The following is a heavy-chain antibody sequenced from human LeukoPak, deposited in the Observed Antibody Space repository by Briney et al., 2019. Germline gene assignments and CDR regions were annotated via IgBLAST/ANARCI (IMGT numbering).Heavy chain of an antibody. CDR3: ARDHNY. Sequence: ASVKVSCKASGCTFTGYYMHWVRQAPGQGLEWMGWINPNSGGTNYAQKFQGRVTITADESTSTAYMELSSLRSEDTAVYYCARDHNYWGQGTLVTVSS. V-gene: IGHV1-2*02. J-gene: IGHJ4*02. CDR1: GCTFTGYY. CDR2: INPNSGGT.